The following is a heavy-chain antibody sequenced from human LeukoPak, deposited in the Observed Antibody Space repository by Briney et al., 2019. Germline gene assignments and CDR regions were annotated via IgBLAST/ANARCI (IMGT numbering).Heavy chain of an antibody. CDR1: AYSFNSGYY. Sequence: KPSETLSLTCAVSAYSFNSGYYWGWIRPPPGKGLEWIGSIYHSGSAYYDPSLKSRVTISVDTSKNQFSLNLTSVTAADTAVYYCARGLGSGTLWGQGTMVTVSS. V-gene: IGHV4-38-2*01. J-gene: IGHJ3*01. CDR2: IYHSGSA. CDR3: ARGLGSGTL. D-gene: IGHD3-10*01.